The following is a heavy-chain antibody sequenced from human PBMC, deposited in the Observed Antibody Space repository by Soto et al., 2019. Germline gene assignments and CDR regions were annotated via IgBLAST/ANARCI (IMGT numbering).Heavy chain of an antibody. CDR1: GYTFTSYG. CDR3: ARGLADYYDSSVAFDI. V-gene: IGHV1-18*01. CDR2: ISAYNGNT. J-gene: IGHJ3*02. Sequence: VASVKVSCKASGYTFTSYGISWVRQAPGQGLEWMGWISAYNGNTNYAQKLQGRVTMTTDTSTSTAYMELRSLRSDDTAVYYCARGLADYYDSSVAFDIWGQGTMVTVSS. D-gene: IGHD3-22*01.